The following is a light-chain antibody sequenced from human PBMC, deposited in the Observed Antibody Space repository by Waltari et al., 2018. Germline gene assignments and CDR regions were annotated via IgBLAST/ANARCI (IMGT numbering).Light chain of an antibody. CDR1: QSVSSSY. CDR3: QQYGSSPSIT. CDR2: GAS. Sequence: EIVLTQSPGTLSLSPGERATLSCRASQSVSSSYLAWYQQKPGQAPRLLLYGASRRATGIPDRFSGSGYGTDFTLTISRLEPEDFAVYYCQQYGSSPSITFGQGTRLEIK. V-gene: IGKV3-20*01. J-gene: IGKJ5*01.